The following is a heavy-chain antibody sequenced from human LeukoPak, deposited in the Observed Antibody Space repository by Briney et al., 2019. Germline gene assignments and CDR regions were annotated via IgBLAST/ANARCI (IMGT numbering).Heavy chain of an antibody. V-gene: IGHV4-61*08. CDR1: GGSISSGGYY. CDR3: ASGSYGDLDY. D-gene: IGHD1-26*01. J-gene: IGHJ4*02. CDR2: IYYSGST. Sequence: PSETLSLTCTVSGGSISSGGYYWSWIRQHPGKGLEWIGYIYYSGSTNYNPSLKSRVTMSVDTSKNQFSLKLSSVTAADTAVYYCASGSYGDLDYWGQGTLVTVSS.